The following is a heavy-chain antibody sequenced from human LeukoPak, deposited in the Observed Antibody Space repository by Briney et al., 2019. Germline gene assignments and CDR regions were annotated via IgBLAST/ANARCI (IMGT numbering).Heavy chain of an antibody. Sequence: GGSLRLSCAASGFTFTSYAMSWVRQAPGKGLEWVSAISGSGRDSYYADSVKGRFTISRDNSKNTLYLQMNSLRGEDTAVYYCARFSNNNGMDVWGQGTTVTVSS. CDR2: ISGSGRDS. CDR3: ARFSNNNGMDV. CDR1: GFTFTSYA. J-gene: IGHJ6*02. D-gene: IGHD3-3*02. V-gene: IGHV3-23*01.